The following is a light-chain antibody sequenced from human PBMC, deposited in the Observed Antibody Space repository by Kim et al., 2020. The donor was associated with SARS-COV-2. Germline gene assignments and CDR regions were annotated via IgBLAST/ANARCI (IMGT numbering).Light chain of an antibody. Sequence: SPGERATPSCGASSGFGGDVACYQQKPGQAPRLLIDGVSTRATGVPDRCSGRGAGTESILTISILSSEDFALYYRQNNNDWPPWTFGQGTKVEIK. CDR1: SGFGGD. V-gene: IGKV3-15*01. CDR2: GVS. J-gene: IGKJ1*01. CDR3: QNNNDWPPWT.